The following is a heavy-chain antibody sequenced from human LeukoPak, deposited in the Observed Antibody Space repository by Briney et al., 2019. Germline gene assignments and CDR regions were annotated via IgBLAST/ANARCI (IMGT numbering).Heavy chain of an antibody. CDR3: ARLTIYDDTDY. CDR1: GFTFSSYW. CDR2: IKQDGNEK. V-gene: IGHV3-7*01. Sequence: GGSLRLSCAASGFTFSSYWMTWVRQAPGQGLEWVASIKQDGNEKYYVDSVKGRFTISRDNAKNSLFLHMNSLRVEDTAVYYCARLTIYDDTDYWGQGTLVTVSS. J-gene: IGHJ4*02. D-gene: IGHD3-3*01.